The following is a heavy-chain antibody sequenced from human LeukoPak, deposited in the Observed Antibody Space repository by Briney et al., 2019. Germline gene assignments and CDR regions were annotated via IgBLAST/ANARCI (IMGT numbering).Heavy chain of an antibody. Sequence: GGSLRLSCAASGFTFSSYTINWVRQAPGKGLEWVSSISSSSSYIYYADSVKGRFTISRDNAKNSLYLQMNSLRAEDTAVYYCARGVDIVVVVAATQLAYWGQGTLVTVSS. CDR3: ARGVDIVVVVAATQLAY. J-gene: IGHJ4*02. CDR2: ISSSSSYI. CDR1: GFTFSSYT. V-gene: IGHV3-21*01. D-gene: IGHD2-15*01.